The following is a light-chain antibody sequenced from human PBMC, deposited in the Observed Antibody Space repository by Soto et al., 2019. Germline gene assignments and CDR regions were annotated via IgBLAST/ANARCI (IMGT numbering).Light chain of an antibody. CDR1: QSVSSR. V-gene: IGKV1-5*03. CDR2: KAS. CDR3: QQYDSYSS. Sequence: DIQMTQSPPTLSASVGDRVTITCRASQSVSSRLAWYQQKPGKAPKLLIYKASSLESGVPSRFSGSGSGTEYTLTISRLQPDDFASYYCQQYDSYSSFGPGTKVD. J-gene: IGKJ3*01.